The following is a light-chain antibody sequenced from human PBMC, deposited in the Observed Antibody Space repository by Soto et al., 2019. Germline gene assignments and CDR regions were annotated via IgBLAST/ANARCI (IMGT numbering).Light chain of an antibody. J-gene: IGKJ4*01. CDR2: GSS. Sequence: EIVLTQSPGTLSLSPGEGATLSCRASQSVSNNFVAWYQQRPGKAPRLLIYGSSSRGSGIPDRFSGSGSGTDFTLTISRLEPEDFAVYYCQQYCCSLLSFGGGTKVEIK. V-gene: IGKV3-20*01. CDR3: QQYCCSLLS. CDR1: QSVSNNF.